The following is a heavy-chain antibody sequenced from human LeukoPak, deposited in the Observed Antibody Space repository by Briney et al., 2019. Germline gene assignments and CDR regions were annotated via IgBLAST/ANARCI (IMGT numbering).Heavy chain of an antibody. CDR1: GFTLSSYG. Sequence: PGGSLRLSCAASGFTLSSYGMSWVRQAPGKGLEWVSAISGSGRSTYYADSVKGRFTISRDNSKNTLYLQMNSLRAEDTAVYYCAKDRTWNDILTGYYIYDCDYWGQGTLVTVSS. V-gene: IGHV3-23*01. CDR3: AKDRTWNDILTGYYIYDCDY. J-gene: IGHJ4*02. D-gene: IGHD3-9*01. CDR2: ISGSGRST.